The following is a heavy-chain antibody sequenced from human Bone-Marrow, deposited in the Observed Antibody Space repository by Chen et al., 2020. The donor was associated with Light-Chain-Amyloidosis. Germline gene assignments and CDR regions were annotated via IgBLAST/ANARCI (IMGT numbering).Heavy chain of an antibody. Sequence: EVLLVESGGEVVQPGGSLRLSCTASGLSFSTYWMHWVSQSPGKGLVSVSRTNSAGTSTTYADSVKGRFTVSRDNTKNTMYLEMNSLRVEDTAVYYCARTTLRYLDYWGQGTLVTVSS. D-gene: IGHD3-9*01. CDR2: TNSAGTST. V-gene: IGHV3-74*01. CDR3: ARTTLRYLDY. J-gene: IGHJ4*02. CDR1: GLSFSTYW.